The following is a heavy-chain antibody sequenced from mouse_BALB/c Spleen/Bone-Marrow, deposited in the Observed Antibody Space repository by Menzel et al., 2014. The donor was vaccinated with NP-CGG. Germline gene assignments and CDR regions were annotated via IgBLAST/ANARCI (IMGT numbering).Heavy chain of an antibody. CDR3: ARSGKGAMDY. J-gene: IGHJ4*01. V-gene: IGHV1-80*01. D-gene: IGHD2-1*01. Sequence: VQLQQSGAELVRPGSSVKISCKASGYVFSTYWMNWVKQRPGQGLERIGQIYPGDGDTNYNGKFKDKVILTADKSSSTAYMQLSSLTSEDPAVYFCARSGKGAMDYWGQGTSVTVSS. CDR1: GYVFSTYW. CDR2: IYPGDGDT.